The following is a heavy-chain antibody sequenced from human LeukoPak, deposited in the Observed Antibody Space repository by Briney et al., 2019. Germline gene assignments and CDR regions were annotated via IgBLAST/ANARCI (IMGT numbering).Heavy chain of an antibody. J-gene: IGHJ4*02. CDR1: GFTFSSYA. V-gene: IGHV3-23*01. Sequence: GALRLSCAASGFTFSSYAMSWVRQAPGKGLEWVSAISGSGDSTYYGDSVKGRFTISRDNSKNTLYLQMNSLRAEDTAVYYCAKTRPLDSSSWSHGDYWGQGTLVTVST. D-gene: IGHD6-13*01. CDR2: ISGSGDST. CDR3: AKTRPLDSSSWSHGDY.